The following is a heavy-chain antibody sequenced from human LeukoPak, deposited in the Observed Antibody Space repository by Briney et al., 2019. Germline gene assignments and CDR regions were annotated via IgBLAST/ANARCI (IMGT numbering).Heavy chain of an antibody. D-gene: IGHD2-2*01. V-gene: IGHV3-74*01. J-gene: IGHJ4*02. CDR3: ARGVEQYCSTTNGYAGAFDS. Sequence: GGSLRLSCAASGFTFSNYWMHWVRQAPGKGLVWVSRINSDGSSTSYADSVRGRFTISRDNAKNTLYLQMNTLRAEDTAVYFCARGVEQYCSTTNGYAGAFDSWGQGTLVPVSS. CDR1: GFTFSNYW. CDR2: INSDGSST.